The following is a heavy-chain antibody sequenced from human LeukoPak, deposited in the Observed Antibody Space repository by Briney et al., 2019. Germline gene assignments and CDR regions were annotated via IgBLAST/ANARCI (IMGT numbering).Heavy chain of an antibody. J-gene: IGHJ4*02. CDR3: TTSYYYDSSGYNY. D-gene: IGHD3-22*01. Sequence: GGSLRLSCAASGFTFSNAWMSWVRQAPGKGLEWVGRIKSKTDGGTTDYAATVKGRFTISRDDSKNTLYLQMNSLKTEDTAMYYCTTSYYYDSSGYNYWGQRTLVTVSS. CDR2: IKSKTDGGTT. V-gene: IGHV3-15*01. CDR1: GFTFSNAW.